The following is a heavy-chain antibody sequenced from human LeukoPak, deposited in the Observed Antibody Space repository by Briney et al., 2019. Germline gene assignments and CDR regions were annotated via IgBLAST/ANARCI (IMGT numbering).Heavy chain of an antibody. CDR1: GYTFTDYY. Sequence: ASLKVSCKASGYTFTDYYVHWVRQAPGQGLEWMGWINPSSGGTNSAQQFQGRVTMARDTSTSTAYMELSRLRSDDTAVYYCARPAETYYDYAYFDYWGQGTLVTVSS. V-gene: IGHV1-2*02. CDR3: ARPAETYYDYAYFDY. CDR2: INPSSGGT. J-gene: IGHJ4*02. D-gene: IGHD3-16*01.